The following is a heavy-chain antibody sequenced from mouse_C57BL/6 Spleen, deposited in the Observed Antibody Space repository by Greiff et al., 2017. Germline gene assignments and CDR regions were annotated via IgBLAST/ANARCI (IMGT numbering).Heavy chain of an antibody. CDR3: TRGGSSWYGDV. CDR2: ISSGGDYI. CDR1: GFTFSSYA. Sequence: EVMLVESGEGLVKPGGSLKLSCAASGFTFSSYAMSWVRQTPEKRLEWVAYISSGGDYIYYADPVKGRFTLSRDNARNTLYLQMSSLKSEDTAMYYCTRGGSSWYGDVGGTGTTVTVS. J-gene: IGHJ1*03. D-gene: IGHD1-1*01. V-gene: IGHV5-9-1*02.